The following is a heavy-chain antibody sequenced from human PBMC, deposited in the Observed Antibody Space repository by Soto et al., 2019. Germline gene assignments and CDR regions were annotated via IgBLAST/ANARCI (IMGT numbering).Heavy chain of an antibody. Sequence: QVQLVQSGAEVKKPGSSVKVSCKSSGGTFSSYAISWVRQAPGPGLEWMGGIIPIFGTADYAQKFQGRVTITADESTSTAYMELSSLRSEDTAVYYCASSAMDHYYYGMDVWGQGTTVTVSS. CDR1: GGTFSSYA. J-gene: IGHJ6*02. D-gene: IGHD5-18*01. V-gene: IGHV1-69*12. CDR2: IIPIFGTA. CDR3: ASSAMDHYYYGMDV.